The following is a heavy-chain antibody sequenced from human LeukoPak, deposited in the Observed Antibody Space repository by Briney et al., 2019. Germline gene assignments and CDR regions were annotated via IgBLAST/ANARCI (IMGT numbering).Heavy chain of an antibody. Sequence: GGSLRLSCAASGFTFSNAWMNWVRQAPGKGLEWVAVISYDGSNKYYADSVKGRFTISRDNSKNTLYLQMNSLRAEDTAVYYCARGIAAADLDAFDIWGQGTMVTVSS. CDR3: ARGIAAADLDAFDI. V-gene: IGHV3-30-3*01. J-gene: IGHJ3*02. D-gene: IGHD6-13*01. CDR1: GFTFSNAW. CDR2: ISYDGSNK.